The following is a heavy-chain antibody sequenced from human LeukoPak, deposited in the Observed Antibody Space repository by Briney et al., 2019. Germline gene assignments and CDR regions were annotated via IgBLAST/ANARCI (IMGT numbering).Heavy chain of an antibody. D-gene: IGHD3-10*01. CDR1: GYTFTSYD. CDR3: ARGRQYYYGSGTDWFDP. CDR2: MNPNSGNT. Sequence: ASVKVSCTASGYTFTSYDINWVRQATGQGLEWMGWMNPNSGNTGYAQKFQGRVTMTRNTSISTAYMELSSLRSEDTAVYYCARGRQYYYGSGTDWFDPWGQGTLVTVSS. J-gene: IGHJ5*02. V-gene: IGHV1-8*01.